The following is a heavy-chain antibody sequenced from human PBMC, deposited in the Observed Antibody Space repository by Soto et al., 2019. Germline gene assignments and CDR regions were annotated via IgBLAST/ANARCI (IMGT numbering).Heavy chain of an antibody. D-gene: IGHD1-26*01. CDR2: INPSGGST. CDR1: GDTFTSYY. V-gene: IGHV1-46*01. J-gene: IGHJ6*02. CDR3: ARDSGMGATRASGYYYGMDV. Sequence: ASVKVSCKASGDTFTSYYMHWVRQAPGQGLEWMGIINPSGGSTSYAQKFQGRVTMTRDTSTSTVYMELSSLRSEDTAVYYCARDSGMGATRASGYYYGMDVWGQGTTVTVS.